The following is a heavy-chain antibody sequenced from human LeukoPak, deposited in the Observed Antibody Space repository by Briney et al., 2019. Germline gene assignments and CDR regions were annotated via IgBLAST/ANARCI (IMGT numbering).Heavy chain of an antibody. Sequence: GGSLRLSCVASGFAFSDYWMHWVHQAPGKGPVWVSRIFSDGTGTGYADFVKGRFTISRDNVKNTLFLQMHSLRAEDTALYYCARGRWSPGYFDLWGPGTLVTVSS. CDR3: ARGRWSPGYFDL. V-gene: IGHV3-74*01. D-gene: IGHD1-1*01. CDR2: IFSDGTGT. J-gene: IGHJ4*02. CDR1: GFAFSDYW.